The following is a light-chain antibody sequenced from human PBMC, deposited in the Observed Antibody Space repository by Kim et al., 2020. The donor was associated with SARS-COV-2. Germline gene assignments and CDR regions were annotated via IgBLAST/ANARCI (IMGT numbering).Light chain of an antibody. V-gene: IGLV1-40*01. CDR3: QSYDSSLSVV. CDR1: SSDVGAGYD. J-gene: IGLJ2*01. CDR2: GDS. Sequence: GQRVTSACTGSSSDVGAGYDVHWYQQHPGTAPKLLIYGDSNRPSGVPDRFSGSKSGTSASLAITGLQAEDEADYYCQSYDSSLSVVFGGGTQLTVL.